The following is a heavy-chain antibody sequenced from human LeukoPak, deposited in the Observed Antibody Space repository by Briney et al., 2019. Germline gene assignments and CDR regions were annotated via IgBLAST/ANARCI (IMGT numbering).Heavy chain of an antibody. Sequence: KPSETLSLTCAVYGGSFSGYYWSWIRQPPGKGLEWIGEINHSGSTNYNPSLKSRVTISVGTSKNQFSLKLSSVTAADTAVYYCARGRSGDWVLEWFFFDYWGQGTLVTVSS. D-gene: IGHD3-3*01. CDR1: GGSFSGYY. CDR3: ARGRSGDWVLEWFFFDY. V-gene: IGHV4-34*01. CDR2: INHSGST. J-gene: IGHJ4*02.